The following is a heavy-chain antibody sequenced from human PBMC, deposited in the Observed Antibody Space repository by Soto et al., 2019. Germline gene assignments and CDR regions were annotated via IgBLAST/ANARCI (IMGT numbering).Heavy chain of an antibody. V-gene: IGHV1-69*06. Sequence: QVQLVQSGAEVKKPGSSVKVSCKASGGTFSSYAISWVLQAPGQGLEWMGGIIPIFGTANYAQKFQGRVTITADKYTSTDYMELSSLRSEDTAVYYCERVPDIVVVVAATPGDYYYYGMDVWGQGTTVTVSS. CDR3: ERVPDIVVVVAATPGDYYYYGMDV. J-gene: IGHJ6*02. D-gene: IGHD2-15*01. CDR2: IIPIFGTA. CDR1: GGTFSSYA.